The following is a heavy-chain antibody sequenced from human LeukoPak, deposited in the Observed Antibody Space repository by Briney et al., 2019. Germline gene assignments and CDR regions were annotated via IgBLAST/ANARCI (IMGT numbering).Heavy chain of an antibody. D-gene: IGHD6-13*01. Sequence: SETLSLTCTVSGGSISSGGYYWSWIRQHPGKGLEWIGYIYYSGSTYYNPSLKSRVTISVDTSKNQFSLKLSSVTAADTAVYYCARSEGYSSRKFDPWGQGTLVTVSS. CDR1: GGSISSGGYY. CDR2: IYYSGST. J-gene: IGHJ5*02. CDR3: ARSEGYSSRKFDP. V-gene: IGHV4-31*03.